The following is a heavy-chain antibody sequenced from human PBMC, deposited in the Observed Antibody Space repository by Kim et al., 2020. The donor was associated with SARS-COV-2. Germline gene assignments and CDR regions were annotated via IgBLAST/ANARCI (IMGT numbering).Heavy chain of an antibody. CDR1: GFTFSSYA. D-gene: IGHD5-18*01. CDR3: AKAGTRQLWIPRLDY. V-gene: IGHV3-23*01. Sequence: GGSLRLSCAASGFTFSSYAMSWVRQAPGKGLEWVSAISGSGGSTYYADSVKGRFTISRDNSKNTLYLQMNSLRAEDTAVYYCAKAGTRQLWIPRLDYWGQGTLVTVSS. CDR2: ISGSGGST. J-gene: IGHJ4*02.